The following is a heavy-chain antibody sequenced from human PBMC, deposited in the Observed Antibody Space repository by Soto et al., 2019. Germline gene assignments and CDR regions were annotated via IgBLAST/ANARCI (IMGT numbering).Heavy chain of an antibody. V-gene: IGHV3-21*01. Sequence: PGGSLRLSCAASGFTFSSYSMNWVRQAPGKGLEWVSSISSSSSYIYYADSVKGRFTISRDNAKNSLYLQMNSLRAEDTAVYYCARGTIIGARVNAYWGQGTVVTVSS. CDR1: GFTFSSYS. J-gene: IGHJ4*02. CDR2: ISSSSSYI. D-gene: IGHD1-26*01. CDR3: ARGTIIGARVNAY.